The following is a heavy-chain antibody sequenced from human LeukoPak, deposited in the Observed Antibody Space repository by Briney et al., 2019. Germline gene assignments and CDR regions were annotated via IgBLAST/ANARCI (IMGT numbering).Heavy chain of an antibody. CDR1: GFTFSSYS. D-gene: IGHD3-22*01. J-gene: IGHJ4*02. CDR3: ARANYDSSGYYYGY. Sequence: GGSLRLSCEACGFTFSSYSMNWVRQDQGKGLESLSYISSSSRTIYYADSVKGRFNISRDNAKNSLYLQMNSLRDEDTAVYYCARANYDSSGYYYGYWGQGTLVTVSS. CDR2: ISSSSRTI. V-gene: IGHV3-48*02.